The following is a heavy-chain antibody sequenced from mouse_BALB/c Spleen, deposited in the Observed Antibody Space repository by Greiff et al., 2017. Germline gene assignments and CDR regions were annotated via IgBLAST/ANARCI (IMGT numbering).Heavy chain of an antibody. J-gene: IGHJ4*01. CDR1: GYTFSSYW. Sequence: VQRVESGAELMKPGASVKISCKATGYTFSSYWIEWVKQRPGHGLEWIGEILPGSGSTNYNEKFKGKATFTADTSSNTAYMQLSSLTSEDSAVYYCARWGTRYYYAMDYWGQGTSVTVSS. D-gene: IGHD1-1*01. CDR3: ARWGTRYYYAMDY. CDR2: ILPGSGST. V-gene: IGHV1-9*01.